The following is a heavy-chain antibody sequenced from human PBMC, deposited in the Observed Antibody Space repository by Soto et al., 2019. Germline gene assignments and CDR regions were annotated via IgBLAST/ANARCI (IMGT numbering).Heavy chain of an antibody. D-gene: IGHD6-13*01. Sequence: SETLSLTCIVSGDPLSLGGYYWTWIRQLPGKGLEWMGYIYHTGKTYYNPSLESRLTMSVDMIKNQFSVQLRSVTAADTAVYFCARDGSSTANWIDPWGQGALVTVS. CDR1: GDPLSLGGYY. CDR3: ARDGSSTANWIDP. CDR2: IYHTGKT. J-gene: IGHJ5*02. V-gene: IGHV4-31*03.